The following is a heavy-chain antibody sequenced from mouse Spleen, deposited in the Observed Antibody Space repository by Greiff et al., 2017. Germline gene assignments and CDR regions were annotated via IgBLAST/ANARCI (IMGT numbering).Heavy chain of an antibody. Sequence: VQLQQSGTVLARPGASVKMSCKASGYTFTSYWMHWVKQRPGQGLEWIGAIYPGNSDTSYNQKFKGKAKLTAVTSTSTAYMELSSLTNEDSAVYYCTRSAMIYYGNERYFDVWGAGTTVTVSS. CDR2: IYPGNSDT. J-gene: IGHJ1*01. CDR1: GYTFTSYW. CDR3: TRSAMIYYGNERYFDV. V-gene: IGHV1-5*01. D-gene: IGHD2-1*01.